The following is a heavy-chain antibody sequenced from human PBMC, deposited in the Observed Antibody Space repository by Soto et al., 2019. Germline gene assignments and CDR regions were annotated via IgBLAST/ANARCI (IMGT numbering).Heavy chain of an antibody. CDR1: GYTFNTYF. CDR3: ARDTGNSFDY. J-gene: IGHJ4*02. CDR2: ISPHNGNT. Sequence: HVQLVQSGGELKKPGASVKVSCNTSGYTFNTYFITWVRQAPGQGLEWMGWISPHNGNTNYAEKFQGRVTMTADTITKTAYMELRNPRLDDTAVYYCARDTGNSFDYWGQGTPVTASS. V-gene: IGHV1-18*01.